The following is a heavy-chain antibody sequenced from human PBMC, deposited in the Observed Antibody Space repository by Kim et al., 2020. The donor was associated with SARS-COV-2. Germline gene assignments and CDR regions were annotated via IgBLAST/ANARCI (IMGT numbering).Heavy chain of an antibody. J-gene: IGHJ5*02. CDR3: ARDLDYGDYLPT. CDR1: GGTFSSYA. D-gene: IGHD4-17*01. CDR2: IIPIFGTA. Sequence: SVKVSCKASGGTFSSYAISWVRQAPGQGLEWMGGIIPIFGTANYAQKFQGRVTITADESTSTAYMELSSLRSEDTAVYYCARDLDYGDYLPTWGQGTLVTVSS. V-gene: IGHV1-69*13.